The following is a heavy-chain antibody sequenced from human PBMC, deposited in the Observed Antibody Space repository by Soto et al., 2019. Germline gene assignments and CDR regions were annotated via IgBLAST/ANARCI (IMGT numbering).Heavy chain of an antibody. CDR1: GGSFSGYY. CDR2: INHSGST. Sequence: SETLSLTCAVYGGSFSGYYWSWIRQPPGKGLEWIGEINHSGSTNYNPSLKSRVTISVDTSKNQFSLKLSSVTAADTAVYYCARGYGSGRWYYYYGMDVWGQGTTVTVSS. V-gene: IGHV4-34*01. CDR3: ARGYGSGRWYYYYGMDV. D-gene: IGHD3-10*01. J-gene: IGHJ6*02.